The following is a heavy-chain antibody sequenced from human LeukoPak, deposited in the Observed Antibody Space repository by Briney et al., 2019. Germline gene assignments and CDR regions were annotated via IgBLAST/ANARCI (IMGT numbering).Heavy chain of an antibody. CDR1: GFTFSTYW. CDR3: ARATGGPASTWAFDI. J-gene: IGHJ3*02. D-gene: IGHD6-13*01. V-gene: IGHV3-74*01. Sequence: GGSLRLSCAASGFTFSTYWMHWVRQAPGKGLVWVSRISGDGSATTYADSMKGRFTVSRDNAKNTLYLQLSSLRAEDTAIYYCARATGGPASTWAFDIWGQGTMVTVS. CDR2: ISGDGSAT.